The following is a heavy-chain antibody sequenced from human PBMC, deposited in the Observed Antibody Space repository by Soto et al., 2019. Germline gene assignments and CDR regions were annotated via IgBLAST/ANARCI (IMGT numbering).Heavy chain of an antibody. CDR3: ARLPAYYDILTGYTFFDY. V-gene: IGHV5-51*01. J-gene: IGHJ4*02. CDR1: GYSFTSYW. CDR2: IYPGDSDT. Sequence: PGESLKISCKGSGYSFTSYWIGWVRQMPGKGLEWMGIIYPGDSDTRYSPSFQGQVTISADKSISTAYLQWSSLKASDTAMYYCARLPAYYDILTGYTFFDYWGQGTLVTVSS. D-gene: IGHD3-9*01.